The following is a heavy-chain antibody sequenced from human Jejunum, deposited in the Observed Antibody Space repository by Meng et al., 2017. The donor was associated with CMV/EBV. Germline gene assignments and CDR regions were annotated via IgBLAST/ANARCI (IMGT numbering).Heavy chain of an antibody. J-gene: IGHJ3*01. Sequence: SCAASGFSFNSYERHWVRQPTGRSLEWVSGTGTDGGTYYADYVKGRFTVSRENAKNSFYLQMNSLTAGDTALYFCVRGSLFSAWGQGTMVTVSS. D-gene: IGHD3-10*02. CDR1: GFSFNSYE. CDR2: TGTDGGT. V-gene: IGHV3-13*01. CDR3: VRGSLFSA.